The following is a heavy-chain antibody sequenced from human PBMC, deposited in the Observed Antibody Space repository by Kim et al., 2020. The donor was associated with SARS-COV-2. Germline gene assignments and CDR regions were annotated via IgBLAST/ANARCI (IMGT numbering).Heavy chain of an antibody. V-gene: IGHV3-33*05. CDR2: ISYDGSNK. CDR3: ARGRGTWIQLWLPSFDY. J-gene: IGHJ4*02. CDR1: GFTFSSYG. Sequence: GGSLRLSCAASGFTFSSYGMHWVRQAPGKGLEWVAVISYDGSNKYYADSVKGRFTISRDNSKNTLYLQMNSLRAEDTAVYYCARGRGTWIQLWLPSFDYWGQGTLVTVSS. D-gene: IGHD5-18*01.